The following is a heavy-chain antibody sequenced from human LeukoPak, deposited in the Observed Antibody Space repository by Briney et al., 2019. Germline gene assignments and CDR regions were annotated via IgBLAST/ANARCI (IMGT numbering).Heavy chain of an antibody. V-gene: IGHV3-74*01. J-gene: IGHJ4*02. CDR1: GFTFKLYW. CDR2: INDDGSDT. D-gene: IGHD1-26*01. CDR3: AKGYGGSYYAPFDY. Sequence: GGSLRLSCAASGFTFKLYWMHWVRQVPGKRPVWVSRINDDGSDTIYAGSVRGRFTISRDDAKNTVYLQMNNLRAEDTAVYYCAKGYGGSYYAPFDYWGQGTLVTVSS.